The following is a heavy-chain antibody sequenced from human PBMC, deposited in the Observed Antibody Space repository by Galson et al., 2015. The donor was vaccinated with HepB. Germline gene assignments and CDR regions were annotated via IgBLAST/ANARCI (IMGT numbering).Heavy chain of an antibody. J-gene: IGHJ4*02. V-gene: IGHV3-30*02. CDR1: GFTFSSYG. CDR2: IRYDGSTK. D-gene: IGHD5-12*01. CDR3: AKDHRGYRGYDHFDY. Sequence: SLRISCAASGFTFSSYGMHWVRQAPAKGLEWVAFIRYDGSTKYYTDSVKGRFTISRDNSKNTLYLQMNSLRAEDTAVYYCAKDHRGYRGYDHFDYWGQGTLVTVSS.